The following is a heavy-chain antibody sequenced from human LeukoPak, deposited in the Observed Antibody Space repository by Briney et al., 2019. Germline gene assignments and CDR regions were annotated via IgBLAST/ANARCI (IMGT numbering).Heavy chain of an antibody. CDR1: GDSFSSHY. J-gene: IGHJ3*02. V-gene: IGHV4-59*11. CDR3: ARDLVTVTKGFDI. CDR2: ISHIGRT. Sequence: SETLSLTCAVSGDSFSSHYWTWIRQSPGTGLEWIGYISHIGRTNYNPSLKSRVTISIDTAKNQFSLKLRSVTAADTAVYYCARDLVTVTKGFDIWGQGTMVSVSS. D-gene: IGHD4-17*01.